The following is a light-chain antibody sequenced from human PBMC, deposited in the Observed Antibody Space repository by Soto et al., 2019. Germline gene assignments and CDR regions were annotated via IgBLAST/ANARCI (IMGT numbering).Light chain of an antibody. CDR3: QQTYSTPWT. J-gene: IGKJ1*01. V-gene: IGKV1-39*01. Sequence: DIQMTQSPSSLSASMGDRVSITCRASQSIGTDLNWHQQKPGKAPKLLIYGASTLQGGVPSRFSGSVSGTEFTLTISSLQPGDLATYFCQQTYSTPWTFGQGTKVDI. CDR1: QSIGTD. CDR2: GAS.